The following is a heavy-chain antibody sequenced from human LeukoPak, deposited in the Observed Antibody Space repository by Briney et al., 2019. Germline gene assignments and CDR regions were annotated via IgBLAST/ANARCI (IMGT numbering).Heavy chain of an antibody. CDR3: ARGGRSGYYY. J-gene: IGHJ4*02. D-gene: IGHD3-22*01. CDR1: GGSISSSSYY. V-gene: IGHV4-39*07. Sequence: SETLSLTCTVSGGSISSSSYYWGWIRQPPGKGLEWIGEINHSGSTNYNPSLKSRVTISVDTSKNQFSLKLSSVTAADTAVYYCARGGRSGYYYWGQGTLVTVSS. CDR2: INHSGST.